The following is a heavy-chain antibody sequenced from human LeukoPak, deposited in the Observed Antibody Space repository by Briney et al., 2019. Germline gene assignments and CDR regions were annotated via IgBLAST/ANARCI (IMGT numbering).Heavy chain of an antibody. CDR1: RFTFSSYG. V-gene: IGHV3-33*01. CDR2: IWYDGSNK. CDR3: ARDSYYDSSGYYSLDY. J-gene: IGHJ4*02. Sequence: GRSLRLSCAASRFTFSSYGMHWVRQAPGKGLEWVADIWYDGSNKYYADSVKGRFTISRDNSKNTLYLQMNSLRAEDTAVYYCARDSYYDSSGYYSLDYWGQGTLVTVSS. D-gene: IGHD3-22*01.